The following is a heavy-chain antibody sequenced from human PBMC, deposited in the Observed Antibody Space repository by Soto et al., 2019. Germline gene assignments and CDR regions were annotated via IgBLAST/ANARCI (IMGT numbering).Heavy chain of an antibody. CDR3: ARGYCRSTSCHNSYYYGMDV. CDR2: IYYSGST. J-gene: IGHJ6*02. Sequence: QVQLQESGPGLVKPSETLSLTCTVSGGSISSYYWSWIRQPPGKGLEWIGYIYYSGSTNYNPSLXXRAPIPVDPPXXQXSXXLSAVTAADTAVYYCARGYCRSTSCHNSYYYGMDVWGQGTTVTVSS. D-gene: IGHD2-2*01. CDR1: GGSISSYY. V-gene: IGHV4-59*01.